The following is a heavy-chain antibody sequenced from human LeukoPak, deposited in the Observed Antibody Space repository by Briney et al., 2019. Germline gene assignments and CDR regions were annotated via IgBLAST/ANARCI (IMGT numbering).Heavy chain of an antibody. J-gene: IGHJ4*02. CDR3: TIEGYSDSSRHLRPIDY. V-gene: IGHV1-8*01. CDR2: MNPNSGNT. CDR1: GYTFTSYD. Sequence: ASVKFSCKASGYTFTSYDINWVRQATGQGLEWMGWMNPNSGNTGYAQKFQGRVTMTRNTSISTAYMELSSLRSEDTAVYYCTIEGYSDSSRHLRPIDYWGQGTLVTVSS. D-gene: IGHD6-6*01.